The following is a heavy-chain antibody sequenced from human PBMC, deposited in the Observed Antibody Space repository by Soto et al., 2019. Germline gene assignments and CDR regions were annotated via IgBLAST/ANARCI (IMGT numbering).Heavy chain of an antibody. CDR1: GGTFSSYA. V-gene: IGHV1-69*01. J-gene: IGHJ6*02. D-gene: IGHD6-13*01. CDR3: ARDRIAGSKYYYGMDV. CDR2: IIPIFGTE. Sequence: QVQLVQSGAEVKKPGSSVRVSCKASGGTFSSYAISWVRQAPGQGLEWMGGIIPIFGTENYAQKFQGRGTINADESTSTAYMELSSLRSEDTAVYYCARDRIAGSKYYYGMDVWGQGTTVTVSS.